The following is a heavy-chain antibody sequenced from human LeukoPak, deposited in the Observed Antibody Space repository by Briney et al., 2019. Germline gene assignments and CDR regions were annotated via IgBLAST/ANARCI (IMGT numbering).Heavy chain of an antibody. Sequence: GGSLRLSCAASGFTFSSYWMSWVRQAPGKGLEWVANIKQDRSEKYYVDSVKGRFTISRDNAKNSLYLQMNSLRAEDTAVYYCARAPSRPYSSSWYSDYWGQGTLVTVSS. V-gene: IGHV3-7*01. CDR1: GFTFSSYW. CDR3: ARAPSRPYSSSWYSDY. D-gene: IGHD6-13*01. J-gene: IGHJ4*02. CDR2: IKQDRSEK.